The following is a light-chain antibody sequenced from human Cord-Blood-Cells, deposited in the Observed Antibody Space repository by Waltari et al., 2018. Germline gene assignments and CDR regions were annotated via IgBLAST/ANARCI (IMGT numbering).Light chain of an antibody. V-gene: IGLV2-23*01. CDR3: CSYAGSSYV. Sequence: QSALNQPASVSGSHGPSITISCTGTSGDVGSYNLVSWYQQHPGKAPKLMIYEGSKRPSGVSNRFSGSKSGNTASLTISGLQAEDEADYYCCSYAGSSYVFGTGTKVTVL. J-gene: IGLJ1*01. CDR2: EGS. CDR1: SGDVGSYNL.